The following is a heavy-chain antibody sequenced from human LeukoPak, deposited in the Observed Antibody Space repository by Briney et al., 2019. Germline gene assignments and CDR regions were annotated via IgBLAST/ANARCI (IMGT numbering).Heavy chain of an antibody. CDR2: ISSSSSTI. D-gene: IGHD6-19*01. CDR1: GFTFSSYS. V-gene: IGHV3-48*02. Sequence: AGGSLRLSCAASGFTFSSYSMNWVRQAPGKGLEWVSYISSSSSTIYYADSVKGRFTISRDNAKNSLYLRMNSLRDEDTAVYYCARAIAVAGWGQGTLVTVSS. J-gene: IGHJ4*02. CDR3: ARAIAVAG.